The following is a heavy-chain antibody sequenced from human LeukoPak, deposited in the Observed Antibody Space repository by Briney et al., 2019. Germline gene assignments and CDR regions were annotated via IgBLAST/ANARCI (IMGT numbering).Heavy chain of an antibody. CDR3: ASYSSSSDGIDY. CDR1: GFTFTSYA. CDR2: ISGSGGST. Sequence: GGSLRLSCAASGFTFTSYAVSWVRQAPGKGLEWVSAISGSGGSTYYADSVKGRFTISRDNSKNTLYLQMNSLRAEDTAVYYCASYSSSSDGIDYWGQGTLVTVSS. D-gene: IGHD6-6*01. V-gene: IGHV3-23*01. J-gene: IGHJ4*02.